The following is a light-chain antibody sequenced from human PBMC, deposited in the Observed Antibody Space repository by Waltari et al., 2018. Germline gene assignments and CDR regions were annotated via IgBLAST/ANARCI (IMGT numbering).Light chain of an antibody. CDR3: QQYYSTPPT. Sequence: DIVMTKSPDSLAVSLGERATINCKSSQSVLYSSNNKNYLASYQQRPGQPPKQLIYWASTRESGVPDRLSGSVSGTDFTLTISSLQAEDVAVYYCQQYYSTPPTFGGGTKVESK. J-gene: IGKJ4*01. CDR2: WAS. V-gene: IGKV4-1*01. CDR1: QSVLYSSNNKNY.